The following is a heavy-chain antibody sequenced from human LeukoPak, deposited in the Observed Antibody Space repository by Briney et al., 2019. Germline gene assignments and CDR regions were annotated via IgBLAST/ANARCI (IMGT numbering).Heavy chain of an antibody. J-gene: IGHJ4*02. CDR2: IYYSGST. D-gene: IGHD3-22*01. CDR3: ARGITMIVVN. Sequence: SETLSLTCTVSGYSISSGYYWGWIRQPPGKGLEWIGYIYYSGSTNYNPSLKSRVTISVDTSKNQFSLKLSSVTAADTAVYYCARGITMIVVNWGQGTLVAVSS. V-gene: IGHV4-38-2*02. CDR1: GYSISSGYY.